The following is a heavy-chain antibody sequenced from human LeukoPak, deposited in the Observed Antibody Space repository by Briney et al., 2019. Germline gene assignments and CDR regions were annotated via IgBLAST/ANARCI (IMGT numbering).Heavy chain of an antibody. D-gene: IGHD6-19*01. J-gene: IGHJ3*02. CDR2: IYYSGST. CDR1: GGSINSYY. CDR3: ARRKNSAWSTDAFDI. Sequence: PSQTLSPTCPLSGGSINSYYWSWVRQPPGKGLEWVGYIYYSGSTSYNPSLKSRVTISVDTSKNQFSLKLNSVTAADTAVYYCARRKNSAWSTDAFDIWGQGTMVTVSS. V-gene: IGHV4-59*08.